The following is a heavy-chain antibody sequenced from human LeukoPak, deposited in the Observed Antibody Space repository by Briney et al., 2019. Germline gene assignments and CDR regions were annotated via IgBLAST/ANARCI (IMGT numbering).Heavy chain of an antibody. V-gene: IGHV4-59*01. Sequence: SETLSLTCTVSGGSISDDSWTWIRQPPGKGLEWIGNIDYSGNTIYNPALKSRVTLSVDTSKNQFSLNLTSVTAADTAVYYCAREGRLTGYFGGLGFNYWGQGILVTVSS. CDR2: IDYSGNT. CDR3: AREGRLTGYFGGLGFNY. D-gene: IGHD6-19*01. CDR1: GGSISDDS. J-gene: IGHJ4*02.